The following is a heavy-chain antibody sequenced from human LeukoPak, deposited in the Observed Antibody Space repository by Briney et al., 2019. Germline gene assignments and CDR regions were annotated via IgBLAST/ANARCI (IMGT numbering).Heavy chain of an antibody. Sequence: GGSLRLSCAASGFTFINAWMSWVRQAPGKGLEWVGRIKSNTDGGTADHGTPVKGRFIISRDDSKNTLYLQMNSLKTEDTAVYYCTTHPPPSYYYDSSGYYYGYWGQGTLVTVSS. D-gene: IGHD3-22*01. CDR1: GFTFINAW. CDR3: TTHPPPSYYYDSSGYYYGY. V-gene: IGHV3-15*01. J-gene: IGHJ4*02. CDR2: IKSNTDGGTA.